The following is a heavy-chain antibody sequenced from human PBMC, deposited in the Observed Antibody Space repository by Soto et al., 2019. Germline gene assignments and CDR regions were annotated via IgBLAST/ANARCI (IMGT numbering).Heavy chain of an antibody. CDR2: IIPIFGTA. CDR3: AREVGYGDYVFDY. CDR1: GGTFSSYS. V-gene: IGHV1-69*13. J-gene: IGHJ4*02. D-gene: IGHD4-17*01. Sequence: SSVKISCKASGGTFSSYSISWVRQDPGQGLEWMGGIIPIFGTANYAQKFQGRVTITADESTSTAYVEVSSLRSEDTAVYYCAREVGYGDYVFDYWGQGTLVTVSS.